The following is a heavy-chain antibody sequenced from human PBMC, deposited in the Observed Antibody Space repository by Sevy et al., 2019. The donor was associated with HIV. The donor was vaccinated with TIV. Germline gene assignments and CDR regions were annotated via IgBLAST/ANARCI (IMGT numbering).Heavy chain of an antibody. V-gene: IGHV3-7*03. CDR2: IKQDGSEK. CDR3: ARGIYILDAKATICGGVMVGYYYGMDV. CDR1: GFTFSSYW. J-gene: IGHJ6*02. Sequence: GGSLRLSCAASGFTFSSYWMSWVRQAPGKGLEWVANIKQDGSEKYYVDSVKGRFTISRDNAKNSLYLQMNSLRAEDTAVYYCARGIYILDAKATICGGVMVGYYYGMDVWGQGTTVTVSS. D-gene: IGHD3-3*01.